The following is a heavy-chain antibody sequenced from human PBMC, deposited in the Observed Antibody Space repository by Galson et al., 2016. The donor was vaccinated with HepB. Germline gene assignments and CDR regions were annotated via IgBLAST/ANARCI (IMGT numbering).Heavy chain of an antibody. CDR3: ASDSFGGMFDP. V-gene: IGHV1-3*01. CDR1: GYTFTNFA. J-gene: IGHJ5*02. Sequence: SVQVSCKASGYTFTNFAMHWVRQAPGQRLEWMGGINGGNGNTKYSQNLQGRVTITRDTAARTGYMELSSLRSEDTAVYYCASDSFGGMFDPWGQGTLVTVSS. D-gene: IGHD3-16*01. CDR2: INGGNGNT.